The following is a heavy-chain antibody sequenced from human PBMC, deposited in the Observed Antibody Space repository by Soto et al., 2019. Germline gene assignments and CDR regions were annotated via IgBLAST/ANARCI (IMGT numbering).Heavy chain of an antibody. D-gene: IGHD3-3*01. CDR3: ARVGHFGLVTLAY. CDR2: IYYSGST. J-gene: IGHJ4*02. Sequence: SETLALTCTVSGGSISSYYWSWIRQPPGKGLEWIGYIYYSGSTNYNPSLKSRVTISVDTSKNQFSLKLSSVTAADTAVYYCARVGHFGLVTLAYSGQGTPVTVSS. V-gene: IGHV4-59*01. CDR1: GGSISSYY.